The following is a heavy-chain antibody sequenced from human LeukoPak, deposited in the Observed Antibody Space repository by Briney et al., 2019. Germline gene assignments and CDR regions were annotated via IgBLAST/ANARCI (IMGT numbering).Heavy chain of an antibody. D-gene: IGHD6-19*01. CDR1: GLTFSNYA. Sequence: GGSLRLSCAASGLTFSNYATHWVRQAPGKGLEWVAVMSYDGSNKYYADSVKGRFTISRDNSKNTLYVQMNSLRVEDTAVYYCARDFQWLRAMDVWGQGTTVTVSS. V-gene: IGHV3-30-3*01. CDR3: ARDFQWLRAMDV. CDR2: MSYDGSNK. J-gene: IGHJ6*02.